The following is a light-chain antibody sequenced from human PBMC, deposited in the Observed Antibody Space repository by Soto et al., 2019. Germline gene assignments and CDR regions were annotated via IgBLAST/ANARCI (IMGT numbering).Light chain of an antibody. V-gene: IGKV2-30*01. CDR1: QSLVYSDGNTY. Sequence: DVVMTQSPLSLPVTLGQPASISCRSSQSLVYSDGNTYLNWFQQRPGQSPRRLIYKVSNRDSGVPDRFSGSGSGTDFTLKISRVEAVDVGVYYCMQGTLWPRTFGQGTKLEIK. J-gene: IGKJ2*01. CDR3: MQGTLWPRT. CDR2: KVS.